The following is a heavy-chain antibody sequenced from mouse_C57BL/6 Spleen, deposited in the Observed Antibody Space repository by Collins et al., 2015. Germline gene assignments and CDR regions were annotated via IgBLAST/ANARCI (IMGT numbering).Heavy chain of an antibody. J-gene: IGHJ4*01. V-gene: IGHV1-69*02. CDR1: GYTFTSYW. CDR2: IYPSDSYT. CDR3: TRTHYYAMDY. Sequence: QVQLQQPGAELVRPGASVKLSCKASGYTFTSYWINWVKQRPGQGLEWIGNIYPSDSYTNYNQKFKDKATLTVDKSPSTAYMQLSSPTSEDSAVYYCTRTHYYAMDYWGQGTSVTVSS.